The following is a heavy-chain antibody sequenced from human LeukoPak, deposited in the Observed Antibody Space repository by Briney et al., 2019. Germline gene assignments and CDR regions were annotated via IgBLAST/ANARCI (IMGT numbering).Heavy chain of an antibody. D-gene: IGHD3-22*01. J-gene: IGHJ4*02. V-gene: IGHV4-59*08. CDR1: GGSISSYY. CDR3: ARHGLGDSSGYYYA. Sequence: SGTLSLTCTVSGGSISSYYWSWIRQPPGKGLEWIGYIYYSGSTNYNPSLKSRVTISVDTSKNQFSLKLSSVTAADTAVYYCARHGLGDSSGYYYAWGQGTLVTVSS. CDR2: IYYSGST.